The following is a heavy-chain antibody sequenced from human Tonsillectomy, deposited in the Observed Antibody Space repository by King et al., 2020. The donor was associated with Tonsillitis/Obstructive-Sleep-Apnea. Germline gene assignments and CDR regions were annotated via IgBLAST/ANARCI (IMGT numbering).Heavy chain of an antibody. Sequence: VQLVESGGGLVQPGGSLRLSCAASGFTFSSYAMSWVRQAPGKGLEWVSAISGSGGSTYYADSVKARFTISRDNSKNTLYLQMNSLRAEDTAVYYCAKDRTTVTTLGGYYYGMDVWGQGTTVTVSS. CDR1: GFTFSSYA. CDR2: ISGSGGST. CDR3: AKDRTTVTTLGGYYYGMDV. V-gene: IGHV3-23*04. J-gene: IGHJ6*02. D-gene: IGHD4-11*01.